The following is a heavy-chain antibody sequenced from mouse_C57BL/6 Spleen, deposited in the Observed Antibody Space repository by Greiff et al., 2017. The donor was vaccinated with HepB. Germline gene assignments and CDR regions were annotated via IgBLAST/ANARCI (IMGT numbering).Heavy chain of an antibody. V-gene: IGHV1-55*01. D-gene: IGHD1-1*01. CDR3: ERRPYYDGSSRGAMDY. J-gene: IGHJ4*01. CDR1: GYTFTSYW. Sequence: QVQLQQSGAELVKPGASVKMSCKASGYTFTSYWITWVKQRPGQGLEWIGDIYPGSGSTNYNEKFKSKATLTVDPSSSTAYMQLSSLTSEDSAVFYCERRPYYDGSSRGAMDYWGQGTSVTVSS. CDR2: IYPGSGST.